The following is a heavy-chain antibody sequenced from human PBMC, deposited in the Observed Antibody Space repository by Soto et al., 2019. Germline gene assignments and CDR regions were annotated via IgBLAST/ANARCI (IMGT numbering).Heavy chain of an antibody. CDR3: AKGYSSSWYTPVN. V-gene: IGHV3-23*01. J-gene: IGHJ4*02. CDR2: IGGSGDYT. Sequence: GGSLRLSCAASGFTFDSYGMTWVRQAPGKGLEWVSSIGGSGDYTYYADSVKGRFTISRDNSKNTLYLQMSSLRAEDTAVYYCAKGYSSSWYTPVNWRQRTLVTVPS. D-gene: IGHD6-13*01. CDR1: GFTFDSYG.